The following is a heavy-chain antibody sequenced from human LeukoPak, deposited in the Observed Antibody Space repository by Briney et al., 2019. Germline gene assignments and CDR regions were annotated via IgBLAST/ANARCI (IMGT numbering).Heavy chain of an antibody. D-gene: IGHD2-15*01. CDR1: GNTVTESS. CDR3: ANLPSRYCSGGRCLHPFDY. CDR2: VDPADDET. V-gene: IGHV1-24*01. Sequence: ASLKVSCEVSGNTVTESSIHAVRPAPGKRLEWMARVDPADDETFYAQNFQSRGTMTADTSTDTAYMELSSLRAKDTASYNCANLPSRYCSGGRCLHPFDYWGQGTLVTVSP. J-gene: IGHJ4*02.